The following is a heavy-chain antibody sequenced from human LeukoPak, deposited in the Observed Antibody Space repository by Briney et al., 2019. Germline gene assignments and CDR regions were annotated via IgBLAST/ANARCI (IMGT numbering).Heavy chain of an antibody. CDR1: GFTFSDYY. J-gene: IGHJ4*02. V-gene: IGHV3-11*06. Sequence: GGALRLSCAASGFTFSDYYMSWIRQAPGKGLEWVSYISSSSSYTNYADSVKGRFTISRDNAKNSLYLQMHRLRAEDTAVYYCARGEFDFGYWGQGTPVTVSS. CDR2: ISSSSSYT. D-gene: IGHD3-10*01. CDR3: ARGEFDFGY.